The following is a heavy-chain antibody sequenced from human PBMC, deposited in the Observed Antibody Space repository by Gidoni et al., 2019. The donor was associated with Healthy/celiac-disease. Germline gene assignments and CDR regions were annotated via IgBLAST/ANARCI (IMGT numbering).Heavy chain of an antibody. V-gene: IGHV3-66*02. Sequence: EVQLVESGGGLVQPGGSMRLSCAAYGFTVSSNYMSWVRQAPGKGLEWVSVIYSGGSTYYADSVKGRFTISRDNSKNTLYLQMNSLRAEDTAVYYCARDMGTSFDAFDIWGQGTMVTVSS. CDR2: IYSGGST. CDR3: ARDMGTSFDAFDI. J-gene: IGHJ3*02. CDR1: GFTVSSNY. D-gene: IGHD2-15*01.